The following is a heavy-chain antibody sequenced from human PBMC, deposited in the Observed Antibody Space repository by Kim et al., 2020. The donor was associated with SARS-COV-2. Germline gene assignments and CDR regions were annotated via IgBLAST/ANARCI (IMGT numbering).Heavy chain of an antibody. D-gene: IGHD2-21*02. Sequence: SVKVSCKASGGTFSSYAISWVRQAPGQGLEWMGRIIPILGIANYAQKFQGRVTITADKSTSTAYMELSSLRSEDTAVYYCANPGNCGGDCYGHWGQGTLVTVSS. CDR1: GGTFSSYA. CDR3: ANPGNCGGDCYGH. J-gene: IGHJ4*02. CDR2: IIPILGIA. V-gene: IGHV1-69*04.